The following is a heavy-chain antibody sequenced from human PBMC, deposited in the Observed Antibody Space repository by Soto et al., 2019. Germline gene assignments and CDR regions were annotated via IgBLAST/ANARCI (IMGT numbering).Heavy chain of an antibody. CDR1: GFTFSSYG. D-gene: IGHD1-7*01. Sequence: EVQLLESGGGLVQPGGSLRLSCAASGFTFSSYGMTWVRQAPGKGLEWVSFSSATGAGIYYADSVKGRFTISRDNSKNTLYLQMTSLRADDTAGYYCAKDRRAGGNYGFYSDFWGQGALVIVSS. CDR3: AKDRRAGGNYGFYSDF. J-gene: IGHJ4*02. CDR2: SSATGAGI. V-gene: IGHV3-23*01.